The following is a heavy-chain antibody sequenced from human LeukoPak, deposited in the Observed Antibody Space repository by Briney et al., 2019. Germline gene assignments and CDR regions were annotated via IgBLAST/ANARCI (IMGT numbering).Heavy chain of an antibody. V-gene: IGHV3-23*01. CDR3: VKDQGEAIVPRRFDD. CDR2: IYFSGGNT. J-gene: IGHJ4*02. CDR1: GFTFSNYA. D-gene: IGHD6-6*01. Sequence: PGGSLRLSCAASGFTFSNYAMSWVRQAPGKGLEWVSSIYFSGGNTYSADFVKGRFTISRDNSRNTLYLQMNSLRAEDTAVYYCVKDQGEAIVPRRFDDWGQGTLVTVSS.